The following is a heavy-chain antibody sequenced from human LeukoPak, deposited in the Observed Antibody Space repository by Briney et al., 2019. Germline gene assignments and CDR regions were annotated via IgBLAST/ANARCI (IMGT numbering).Heavy chain of an antibody. CDR1: GGSINSYH. V-gene: IGHV4-59*01. D-gene: IGHD1-26*01. CDR2: IYYSGST. Sequence: SETLSLTCTVSGGSINSYHWSWIRQPPGKGLEWIGYIYYSGSTNYNPSLKSRVTISVDTSKNQFSLKLSSVTAADTAVYYCARARDSGSSRSLFDYWGQGTLVTVSS. J-gene: IGHJ4*02. CDR3: ARARDSGSSRSLFDY.